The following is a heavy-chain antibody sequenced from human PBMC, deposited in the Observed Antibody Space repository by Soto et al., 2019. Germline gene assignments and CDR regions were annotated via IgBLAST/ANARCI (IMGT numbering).Heavy chain of an antibody. V-gene: IGHV1-18*01. CDR3: AMVDVYVTPSPQDV. J-gene: IGHJ6*02. D-gene: IGHD3-16*01. Sequence: QVQLVQSGAEVKNPGASVKVSCKASGYTFTRYGIGWARQAPGQGLEWMGWINTYNGNTNYAQNVQGRITLTTDTXPSTAYMALRSLRSNDTAIYYCAMVDVYVTPSPQDVWGQGTTVIVSS. CDR2: INTYNGNT. CDR1: GYTFTRYG.